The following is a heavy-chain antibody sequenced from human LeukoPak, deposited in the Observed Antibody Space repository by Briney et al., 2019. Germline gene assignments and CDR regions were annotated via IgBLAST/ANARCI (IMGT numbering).Heavy chain of an antibody. CDR2: IRYDGSNK. Sequence: PGGSLRLSCTASGFTFSSYAMSWVRQAPGKGLEWVAFIRYDGSNKYYADSVKGRFTISRDNSKNTLYLQMNSLRAEDTAVYYCAKDPRVGGFLEWRRSLFDYMDVWGKGTTVTVSS. J-gene: IGHJ6*03. CDR3: AKDPRVGGFLEWRRSLFDYMDV. CDR1: GFTFSSYA. D-gene: IGHD3-3*01. V-gene: IGHV3-30*02.